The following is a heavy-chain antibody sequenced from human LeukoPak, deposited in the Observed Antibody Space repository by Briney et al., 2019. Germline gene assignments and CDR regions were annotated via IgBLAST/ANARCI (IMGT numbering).Heavy chain of an antibody. J-gene: IGHJ6*02. CDR2: IYYSGST. CDR3: ARGQDMIVVGYYYYYGMHV. D-gene: IGHD3-22*01. V-gene: IGHV4-30-4*01. Sequence: SETLSLTCTVSGGSISSGDYYWSWIRQPPGKGLEWIGYIYYSGSTYYNPSLKSRVTISVDTSKNQFSLELSSVTAADTAVYYCARGQDMIVVGYYYYYGMHVWGQGTTVTVSS. CDR1: GGSISSGDYY.